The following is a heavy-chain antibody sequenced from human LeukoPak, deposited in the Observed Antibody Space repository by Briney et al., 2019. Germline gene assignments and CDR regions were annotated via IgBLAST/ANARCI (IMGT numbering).Heavy chain of an antibody. CDR2: IKEDGSAG. J-gene: IGHJ4*02. V-gene: IGHV3-7*03. CDR3: AKGEARGFDY. Sequence: GGSLRLSCAASGFTFSRYWMSWLRQAPGNRLEWVANIKEDGSAGYYVDSVKGRFTISRDNAKNSLYLHMNSLRAEDTAVYYCAKGEARGFDYWGQGTLVTVSS. CDR1: GFTFSRYW.